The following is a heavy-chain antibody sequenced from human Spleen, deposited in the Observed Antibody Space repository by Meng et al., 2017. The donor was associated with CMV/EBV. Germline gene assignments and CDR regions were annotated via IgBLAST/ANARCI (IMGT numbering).Heavy chain of an antibody. CDR1: GGSVSSGSYY. CDR2: IYDSGST. J-gene: IGHJ4*02. V-gene: IGHV4-61*01. Sequence: SETLSLTCTVSGGSVSSGSYYWSWIRQPPGKGLEWIGYIYDSGSTNYNPSLKSRVTISVDTSKNQFSLKLTSVTAADTAVYYCARERGGSYWGFDYWGQGTLVTVSS. CDR3: ARERGGSYWGFDY. D-gene: IGHD2-21*01.